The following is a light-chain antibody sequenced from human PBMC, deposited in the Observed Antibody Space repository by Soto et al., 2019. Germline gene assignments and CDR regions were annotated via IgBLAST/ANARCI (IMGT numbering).Light chain of an antibody. V-gene: IGKV3-15*01. Sequence: ERVMTQSPATLSVSPGERATLSCRASHSISSNLAWYQQKPGQAPRLLIYGASTRATGIPARFSGSGSGTEFTLTISSLQSEDFAVYYCQQYNNWPFTFGPGTKVDIK. CDR1: HSISSN. CDR3: QQYNNWPFT. J-gene: IGKJ3*01. CDR2: GAS.